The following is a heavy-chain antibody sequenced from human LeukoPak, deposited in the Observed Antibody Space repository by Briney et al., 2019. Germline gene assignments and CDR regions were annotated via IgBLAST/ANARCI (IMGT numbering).Heavy chain of an antibody. J-gene: IGHJ5*02. Sequence: TSETLSLTCTVSGASISTIISYWGWIRQTPGKGLEWIGSIYYSGTTYYNPSLESRVTISIDMSKNQFSVKLTSVTAADTAVYYCARDQGAVAGIDPWGQGTLVTVSS. V-gene: IGHV4-39*07. CDR3: ARDQGAVAGIDP. CDR1: GASISTIISY. CDR2: IYYSGTT. D-gene: IGHD6-19*01.